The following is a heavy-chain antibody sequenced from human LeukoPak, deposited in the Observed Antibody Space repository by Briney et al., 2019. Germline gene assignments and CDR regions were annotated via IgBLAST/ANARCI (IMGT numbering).Heavy chain of an antibody. J-gene: IGHJ5*02. CDR3: ARDREWDSNYSFGFDP. CDR2: INPSGGST. V-gene: IGHV1-46*01. Sequence: ASVKVSCKASGYTFTSYYMHWVRQAPGQGLEWMGIINPSGGSTSYAQKFQGRVTMTRDTSTSTVYMELSSLRSEDTAVYYCARDREWDSNYSFGFDPWGQGTLVTVSS. CDR1: GYTFTSYY. D-gene: IGHD4-4*01.